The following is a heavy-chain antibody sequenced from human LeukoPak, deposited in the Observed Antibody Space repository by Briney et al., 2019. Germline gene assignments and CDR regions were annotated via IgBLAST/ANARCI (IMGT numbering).Heavy chain of an antibody. V-gene: IGHV1-2*02. CDR3: ARESSSQELGFRYNHDAFDI. D-gene: IGHD3-16*02. CDR1: GYIFTGYY. CDR2: INPNSGGT. Sequence: ASVKVSCKASGYIFTGYYMHWVRQAPGQGLEWMGWINPNSGGTNYAQKFQGRVTITRDTSIRTAYMELSRLRSDDTAVYYCARESSSQELGFRYNHDAFDIWGQGTMVTVSS. J-gene: IGHJ3*02.